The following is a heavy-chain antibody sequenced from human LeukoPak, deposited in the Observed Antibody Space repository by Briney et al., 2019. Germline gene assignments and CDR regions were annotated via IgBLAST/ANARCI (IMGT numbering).Heavy chain of an antibody. CDR2: IYYSGST. Sequence: SETLPLTCTVSNGSVRSYYWSWVRQSPGKGLEWIGYIYYSGSTNYNPSLKSRVTISIHTSRNQFSLMLSSVTAADTAMYYCARYYDRTGFDYWGQGTLVTVSS. CDR3: ARYYDRTGFDY. D-gene: IGHD3-16*01. J-gene: IGHJ4*02. V-gene: IGHV4-59*08. CDR1: NGSVRSYY.